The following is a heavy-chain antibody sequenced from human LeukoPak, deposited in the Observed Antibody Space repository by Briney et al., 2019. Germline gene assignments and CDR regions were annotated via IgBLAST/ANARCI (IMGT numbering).Heavy chain of an antibody. J-gene: IGHJ4*02. CDR3: AKLVIAAAGTIDY. D-gene: IGHD6-13*01. CDR2: ISGSGGST. CDR1: GFTLSDYS. Sequence: GGSLRLSCAASGFTLSDYSMDWVRQAPGKGLEWVSAISGSGGSTYYADSVKGRFTVSRDNSKNTLYLQMNSLRAEDTAVYYCAKLVIAAAGTIDYWGQGTLVTVSS. V-gene: IGHV3-23*01.